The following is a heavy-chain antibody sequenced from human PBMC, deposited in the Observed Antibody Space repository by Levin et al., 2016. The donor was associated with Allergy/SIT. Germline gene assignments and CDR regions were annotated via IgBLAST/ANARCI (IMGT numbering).Heavy chain of an antibody. V-gene: IGHV4-61*08. Sequence: SETLSLTCTVSGGSISSGGYYWSWIRQPPGKGLEWIGYIYYSGSTNYNPSLKSRVTISVDTSKNQFSLKLSSVTAADTAVYYCARRLSGYFSSAWFDPWGQGTLVTVSS. J-gene: IGHJ5*02. CDR2: IYYSGST. CDR1: GGSISSGGYY. CDR3: ARRLSGYFSSAWFDP. D-gene: IGHD3-3*01.